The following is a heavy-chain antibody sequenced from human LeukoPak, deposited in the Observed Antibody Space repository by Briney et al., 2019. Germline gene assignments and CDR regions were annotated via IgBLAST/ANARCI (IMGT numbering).Heavy chain of an antibody. CDR3: ARAQYCSSTSCYGPFMDV. CDR2: IYTSGST. D-gene: IGHD2-2*01. Sequence: RSSETLSLTCTVSGGSISSYYWSWIRQPAGKGLEWIGRIYTSGSTNYNPSLKSRVTMSVDTSKNQFSLKLSSVTAADTAVYYCARAQYCSSTSCYGPFMDVWGKGTTVTVSS. J-gene: IGHJ6*03. V-gene: IGHV4-4*07. CDR1: GGSISSYY.